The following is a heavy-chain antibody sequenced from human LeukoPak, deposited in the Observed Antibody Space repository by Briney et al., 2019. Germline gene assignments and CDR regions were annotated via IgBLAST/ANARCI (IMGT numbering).Heavy chain of an antibody. Sequence: GGSLRLSCAASGFTFSSYAMHWVCQAPGKGLEWVAVISYDGSNKYYADSVKGRFTISRDNSKNTLYLQMNSLRAEDTAVYYCARGSGGSPVHYYYYMDVWGKGTTVTVSS. J-gene: IGHJ6*03. CDR1: GFTFSSYA. CDR3: ARGSGGSPVHYYYYMDV. V-gene: IGHV3-30-3*01. CDR2: ISYDGSNK. D-gene: IGHD1-26*01.